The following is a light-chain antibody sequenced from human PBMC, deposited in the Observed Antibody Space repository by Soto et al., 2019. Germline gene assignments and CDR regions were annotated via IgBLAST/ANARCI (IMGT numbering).Light chain of an antibody. J-gene: IGLJ1*01. Sequence: SYELTQSPSVSVAPGKTAEITCGGNNIGSKSVHWYQQKPGQAPVLVIYFDSDRPSGIPERFSGSNSGNTATLTISRVEAGDEANYYCQVWDSSSDHPYVFGTGTKVTVL. CDR3: QVWDSSSDHPYV. CDR2: FDS. V-gene: IGLV3-21*04. CDR1: NIGSKS.